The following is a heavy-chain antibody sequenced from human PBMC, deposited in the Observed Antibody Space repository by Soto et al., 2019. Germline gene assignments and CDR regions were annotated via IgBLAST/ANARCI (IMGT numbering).Heavy chain of an antibody. Sequence: SETLSLTCTVSGVSISSSNWWSWVRQPPGKGLEWIGEIYHSGSTNYNPSLKSRVTISVDKSKNQFSLKLSSVTAADTAVYYCARDGRTWRYNWFDPWGQGTLVTVSS. CDR3: ARDGRTWRYNWFDP. D-gene: IGHD1-26*01. V-gene: IGHV4-4*02. CDR2: IYHSGST. J-gene: IGHJ5*02. CDR1: GVSISSSNW.